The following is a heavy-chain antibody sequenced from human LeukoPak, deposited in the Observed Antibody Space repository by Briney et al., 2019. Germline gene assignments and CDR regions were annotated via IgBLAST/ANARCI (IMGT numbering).Heavy chain of an antibody. CDR3: VGFYDSSGYYDI. V-gene: IGHV3-30*03. D-gene: IGHD3-22*01. Sequence: GGSLRLSCAASGFTFSSYGMHWVRQAPGKGLEWVAVISYDGSNKYYADSVKGRFTISRDNSKNTLYLQMNSLRAEDTAVYYCVGFYDSSGYYDIWGQGTLVTVSS. CDR2: ISYDGSNK. J-gene: IGHJ4*02. CDR1: GFTFSSYG.